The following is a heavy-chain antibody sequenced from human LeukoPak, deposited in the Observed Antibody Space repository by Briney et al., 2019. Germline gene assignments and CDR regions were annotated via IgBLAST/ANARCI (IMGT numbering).Heavy chain of an antibody. CDR2: IIPIFGTA. CDR1: GGTFSSYA. J-gene: IGHJ4*02. V-gene: IGHV1-69*05. D-gene: IGHD2-2*01. CDR3: ASLLYCSSTSCLPL. Sequence: SVKVSCKASGGTFSSYAISWVGQAPGQGLEWMGGIIPIFGTANYAQKFQGRVTITTDESTSTAYMELSSLRSEDTAVYYCASLLYCSSTSCLPLWGQGTLVTVSS.